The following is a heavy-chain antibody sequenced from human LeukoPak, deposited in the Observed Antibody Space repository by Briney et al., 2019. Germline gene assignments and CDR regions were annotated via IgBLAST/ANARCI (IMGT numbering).Heavy chain of an antibody. D-gene: IGHD3-10*01. J-gene: IGHJ4*02. CDR3: AKEPTPGGAFYFDS. CDR1: GFTFSSYA. CDR2: ISDSGGST. V-gene: IGHV3-23*01. Sequence: GGSLRLSCAASGFTFSSYAMSWVRQAPGKGLEWVSTISDSGGSTYFADSVKGRFTISRDNSKNTLYLQMNSLRAEDTALYYCAKEPTPGGAFYFDSWGQGTLVTVSS.